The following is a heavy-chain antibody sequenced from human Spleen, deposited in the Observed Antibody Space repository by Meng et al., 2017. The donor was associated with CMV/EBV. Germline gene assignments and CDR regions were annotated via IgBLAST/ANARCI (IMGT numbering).Heavy chain of an antibody. Sequence: GGSLRLSCAASGFTFSSYAMHWVRQAPGKGLEWVAVISYDGSNKYYADSVKGRFTISRDNSKNTLYLQMNSLRAEDTAVYYCACCFEVAAGWFDPWGQGTLVTVSS. D-gene: IGHD2-15*01. CDR1: GFTFSSYA. CDR2: ISYDGSNK. CDR3: ACCFEVAAGWFDP. J-gene: IGHJ5*02. V-gene: IGHV3-30*04.